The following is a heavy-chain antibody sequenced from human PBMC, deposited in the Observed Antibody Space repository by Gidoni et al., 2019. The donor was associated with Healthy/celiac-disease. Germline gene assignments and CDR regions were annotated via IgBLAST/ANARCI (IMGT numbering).Heavy chain of an antibody. CDR3: ARGRSYSSGWPPAWGARVVSASRFDY. CDR2: MNHNMGNT. J-gene: IGHJ4*02. CDR1: AYTSLRYD. Sequence: QVQLVQSGAEVKKPGASVKFSCQASAYTSLRYDIHLVRQATGQGIEWMGWMNHNMGNTGYAQKYQGRVTITRNTSISTAYMELSSLRSEDTAVYYCARGRSYSSGWPPAWGARVVSASRFDYWGQGTLVTVSS. D-gene: IGHD6-19*01. V-gene: IGHV1-8*01.